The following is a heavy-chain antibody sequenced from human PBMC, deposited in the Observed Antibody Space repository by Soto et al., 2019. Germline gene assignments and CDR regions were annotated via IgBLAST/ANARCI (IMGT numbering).Heavy chain of an antibody. D-gene: IGHD5-12*01. CDR1: GYTFTSYD. V-gene: IGHV1-8*01. Sequence: ASVKVSCKASGYTFTSYDINWVRQATGQGLEWMGWMNPNSGNTGYAQKFQGRVTMTRNTSISTAYMELSSLRSEDTAVYYCARRRGDGYNFYYYYGMDVWGQGTTVTVS. CDR3: ARRRGDGYNFYYYYGMDV. CDR2: MNPNSGNT. J-gene: IGHJ6*02.